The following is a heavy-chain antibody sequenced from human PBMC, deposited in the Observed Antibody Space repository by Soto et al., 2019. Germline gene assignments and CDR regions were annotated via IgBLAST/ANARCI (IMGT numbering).Heavy chain of an antibody. CDR2: INPEGSGK. CDR3: ASARIDY. J-gene: IGHJ4*02. CDR1: GVIFSDYW. Sequence: EVQLVESGGGLVQPGGSLRLSCAVSGVIFSDYWMTWVRQAPGKGLEWVANINPEGSGKYYVDSVKGRFTIARDNAKNSLYLQMSSLRAEHTPLYFCASARIDYWGRGTLITVSS. V-gene: IGHV3-7*03.